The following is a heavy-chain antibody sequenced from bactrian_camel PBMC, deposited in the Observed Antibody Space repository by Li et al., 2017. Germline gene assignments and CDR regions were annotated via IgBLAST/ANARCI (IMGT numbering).Heavy chain of an antibody. J-gene: IGHJ4*01. Sequence: HVQLVESGGGSVQAGGSLTLACEFSGSTYGNCMGWFRQAPGKEREVVAVLYTGGINPYYTNAVKGRFTISRDDDKRTFYLQMDNLKPEETGMYYCAAGVGSMCELSGKYFRYWGQGTQVTVS. CDR2: LYTGGINP. CDR1: GSTYGNC. CDR3: AAGVGSMCELSGKYFRY. D-gene: IGHD6*01. V-gene: IGHV3S55*01.